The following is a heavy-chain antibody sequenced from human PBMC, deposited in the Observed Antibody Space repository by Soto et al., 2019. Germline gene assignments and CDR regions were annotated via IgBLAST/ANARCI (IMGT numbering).Heavy chain of an antibody. CDR3: AKRDYGANPEVYGIDV. V-gene: IGHV3-30*18. CDR2: ILYDGSRQ. D-gene: IGHD4-17*01. J-gene: IGHJ6*02. Sequence: QVQLVESGGGVVQPGRSLRLSCAASGFTFSSYAMHWVRQAPGKGLEWLAIILYDGSRQYYADSVKGRFTISRDNSKNTLYLQMSSLRAEDTAVYYCAKRDYGANPEVYGIDVWGQGTTVTVSS. CDR1: GFTFSSYA.